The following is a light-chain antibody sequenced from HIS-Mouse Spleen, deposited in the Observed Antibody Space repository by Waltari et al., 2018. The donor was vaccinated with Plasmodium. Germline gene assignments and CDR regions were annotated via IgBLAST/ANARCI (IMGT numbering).Light chain of an antibody. J-gene: IGLJ3*02. Sequence: QSALTQPASVSGSPGQSITISRTGTRSDVGRYNLVSWYQQHPGKAPKLMIYEGSKRPSGVSNRFSGSKSGNTASLTISGLQAEDEADYYCCSYAGSSTFVFGGGTKLTVL. V-gene: IGLV2-23*03. CDR2: EGS. CDR1: RSDVGRYNL. CDR3: CSYAGSSTFV.